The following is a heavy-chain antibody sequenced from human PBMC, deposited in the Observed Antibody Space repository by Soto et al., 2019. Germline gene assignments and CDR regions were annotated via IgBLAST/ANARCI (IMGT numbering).Heavy chain of an antibody. D-gene: IGHD2-2*02. J-gene: IGHJ5*02. V-gene: IGHV4-59*01. Sequence: SETLSLPCSVSVGSISSYYWSGIRQPPGKGLEWIGYIYYSGRTNYNPSLKSRVTISVDTSKNQFSLKLSSVTAADTAVYYCARGYCSSTICYIWDNWFDPWGQGTLVTVSS. CDR1: VGSISSYY. CDR3: ARGYCSSTICYIWDNWFDP. CDR2: IYYSGRT.